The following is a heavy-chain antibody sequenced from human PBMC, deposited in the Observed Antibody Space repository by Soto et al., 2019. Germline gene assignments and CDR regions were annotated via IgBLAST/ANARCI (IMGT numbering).Heavy chain of an antibody. CDR3: ARDLRYSRRAFDI. J-gene: IGHJ3*02. Sequence: PGGSLRLSCAASGFTFSSYWMSWVRQAPGKGLEWVANIKQDGSEKYYVDSVKGRFTISRDNAKNSLYLQMNSLRAEDTAVYYCARDLRYSRRAFDIWGQGTMVTVSS. CDR1: GFTFSSYW. D-gene: IGHD6-13*01. CDR2: IKQDGSEK. V-gene: IGHV3-7*01.